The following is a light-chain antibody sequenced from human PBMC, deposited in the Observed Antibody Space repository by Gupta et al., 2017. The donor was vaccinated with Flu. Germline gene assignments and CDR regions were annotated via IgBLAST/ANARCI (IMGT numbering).Light chain of an antibody. CDR1: SFNIGSNT. J-gene: IGLJ3*02. CDR3: AAWDDSLGGWV. V-gene: IGLV1-44*01. Sequence: QSVLTQPPSASGPPGQRVTISCSGSSFNIGSNTVNWYQQLPGTAPKVLIYINNQRPSGVPDRFSGSKSGTSASLAITGLQSDDEADYFCAAWDDSLGGWVFGGGTRLTVL. CDR2: INN.